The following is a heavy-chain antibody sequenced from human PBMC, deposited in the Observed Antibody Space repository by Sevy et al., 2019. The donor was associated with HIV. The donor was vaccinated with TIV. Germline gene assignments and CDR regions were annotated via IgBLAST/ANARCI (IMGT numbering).Heavy chain of an antibody. Sequence: GGSLRLSCAASGFSISGYGMHGGRQAPGKGLEGVAVILYDGTNRAYADSVKGRFTISRDNSKNTLYLQMNSLRVEDTAVYYCAREDIRVDGIGYYFHSWGQGTLVTVSS. J-gene: IGHJ4*02. V-gene: IGHV3-33*01. CDR1: GFSISGYG. D-gene: IGHD6-19*01. CDR3: AREDIRVDGIGYYFHS. CDR2: ILYDGTNR.